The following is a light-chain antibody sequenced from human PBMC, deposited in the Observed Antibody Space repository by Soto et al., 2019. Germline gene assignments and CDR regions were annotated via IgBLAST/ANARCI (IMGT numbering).Light chain of an antibody. CDR1: QSVRTY. Sequence: DIVITQSPATLSVSPGERATLTCRASQSVRTYVAWYQQKAGQAPRLLIYDASNRATGIPARFSGSGSGTDFTLTISSLEPEDFAVYFCQQRINWRSTFGGGTKVDIK. J-gene: IGKJ4*01. V-gene: IGKV3-11*01. CDR2: DAS. CDR3: QQRINWRST.